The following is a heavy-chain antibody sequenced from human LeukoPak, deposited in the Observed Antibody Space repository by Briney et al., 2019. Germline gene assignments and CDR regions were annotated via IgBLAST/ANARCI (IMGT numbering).Heavy chain of an antibody. CDR2: IYTSGST. D-gene: IGHD6-13*01. V-gene: IGHV4-4*07. Sequence: SETLSLTCTVSGSSISSYYWSWIRQPAGKGLEWIGRIYTSGSTNYNPSLKSRVTMSVDTSKNQFSLKLSSVTAADTAVYYCAREQKSSSWYGQIDYWGQGTLVTVSS. CDR1: GSSISSYY. CDR3: AREQKSSSWYGQIDY. J-gene: IGHJ4*02.